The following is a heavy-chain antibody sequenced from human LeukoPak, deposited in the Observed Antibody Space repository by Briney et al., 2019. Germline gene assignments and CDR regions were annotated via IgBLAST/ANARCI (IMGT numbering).Heavy chain of an antibody. D-gene: IGHD3-22*01. CDR1: GGTFSSSA. V-gene: IGHV1-69*05. CDR3: AVYDSSRYYYGY. J-gene: IGHJ4*02. CDR2: IIPIFGTA. Sequence: SVKVSCKASGGTFSSSAISWVRQAPGQGLEWMGGIIPIFGTANYAQKFQGRVTITTDESTSTAYMELSSLRSEDTAVYYCAVYDSSRYYYGYWGQGTLVTVSS.